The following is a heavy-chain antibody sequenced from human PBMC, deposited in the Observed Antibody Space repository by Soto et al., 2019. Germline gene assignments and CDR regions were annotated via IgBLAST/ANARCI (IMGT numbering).Heavy chain of an antibody. J-gene: IGHJ4*02. CDR1: GFTFSSYS. CDR3: ARDGVVVPDAQVYFDY. Sequence: GGSLRLACAASGFTFSSYSMNWVRQAPGKGLEWVSYISSSSSTIYYADSVKGRFTISRDNAKNSLYLQMNSLRDEDTAVYYCARDGVVVPDAQVYFDYWGQGTLVTVSS. CDR2: ISSSSSTI. D-gene: IGHD2-2*01. V-gene: IGHV3-48*02.